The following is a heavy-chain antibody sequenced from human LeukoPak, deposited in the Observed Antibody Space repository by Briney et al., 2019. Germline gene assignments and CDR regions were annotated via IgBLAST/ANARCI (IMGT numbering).Heavy chain of an antibody. D-gene: IGHD2-2*01. CDR1: GGTFSSYA. CDR2: IIPIFGTA. V-gene: IGHV1-69*13. J-gene: IGHJ6*02. Sequence: VKVSCKASGGTFSSYAISWVRQAPGRGLEWMGGIIPIFGTANYAQKFQGGVTITADESTSTAYMELSSLRSEDTAVYYCASSGVVVPAAAIYYYYGMDVWGQGTTVTVSS. CDR3: ASSGVVVPAAAIYYYYGMDV.